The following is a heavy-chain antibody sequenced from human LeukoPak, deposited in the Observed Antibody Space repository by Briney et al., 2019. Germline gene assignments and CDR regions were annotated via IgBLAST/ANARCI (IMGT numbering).Heavy chain of an antibody. CDR3: ARGVYGDYGRAFDT. CDR1: GGSISSYY. V-gene: IGHV4-59*01. Sequence: PSETLSLTCTVSGGSISSYYWSWIRQPPGKGLEWIGYIYYSGSTNYNPSLKSRVTISVDTSKNQFSLKLSSVTAADTAVYYCARGVYGDYGRAFDTWGQGTMVTVSS. CDR2: IYYSGST. J-gene: IGHJ3*02. D-gene: IGHD4-17*01.